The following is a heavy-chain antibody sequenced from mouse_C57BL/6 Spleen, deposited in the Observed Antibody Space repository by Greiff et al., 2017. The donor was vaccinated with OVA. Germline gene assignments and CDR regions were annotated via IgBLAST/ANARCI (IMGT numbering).Heavy chain of an antibody. V-gene: IGHV1-55*01. Sequence: VQLQQSGAELVKPGASVKMSCKASGYTFTSYWITWVKQRPGQGLEWIGDIYPGSGSTNYNEKFKSKATLTVDTSSSTAYMQLSSLTSEDSAVYYCARDRYGSSYGYWGQGTTLTVSS. CDR1: GYTFTSYW. D-gene: IGHD1-1*01. CDR3: ARDRYGSSYGY. J-gene: IGHJ2*01. CDR2: IYPGSGST.